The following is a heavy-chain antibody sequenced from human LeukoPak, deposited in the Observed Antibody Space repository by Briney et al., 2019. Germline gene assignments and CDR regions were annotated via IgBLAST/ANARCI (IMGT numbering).Heavy chain of an antibody. D-gene: IGHD3-3*01. J-gene: IGHJ5*02. Sequence: ASAKVSCKASGYTFTSYGIGWVRQAPGQGLEWMGWISPYNGNTKYPQKFQGRVIMTTDTATTTVYMELRSLTSDDTAMYYCAGQGGYAWSWFDPWGQGTLVTVSS. CDR3: AGQGGYAWSWFDP. V-gene: IGHV1-18*01. CDR2: ISPYNGNT. CDR1: GYTFTSYG.